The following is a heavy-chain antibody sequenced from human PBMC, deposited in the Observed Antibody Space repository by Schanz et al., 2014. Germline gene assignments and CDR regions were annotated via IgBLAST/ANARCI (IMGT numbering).Heavy chain of an antibody. CDR2: ISDDGSNH. CDR1: GFTFSDAW. D-gene: IGHD3-3*01. Sequence: VQLVESGGGLVKPGGSLRLSCAASGFTFSDAWMTWVRQAPGKGLEWVAVISDDGSNHYYPDSVKGRFTISRDNSKNTLYLQMNSLRSEDTAVYYCAKDVDFWSGYYLDYWGQGTLVTVSS. J-gene: IGHJ4*02. CDR3: AKDVDFWSGYYLDY. V-gene: IGHV3-30*18.